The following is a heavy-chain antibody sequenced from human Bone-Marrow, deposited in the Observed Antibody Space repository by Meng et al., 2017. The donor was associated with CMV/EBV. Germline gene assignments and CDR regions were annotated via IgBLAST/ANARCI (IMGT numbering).Heavy chain of an antibody. D-gene: IGHD6-19*01. CDR3: ARVRGWYVGWFDP. J-gene: IGHJ5*02. Sequence: GESLKISCVASGFIFSSYEMTWVRQAPGKGLEWLAHISSGATNTYHADSVKDRFTISRDNAKNSLYLQMNSLSDEDTAVYYCARVRGWYVGWFDPWGQGTLVTVSS. V-gene: IGHV3-48*03. CDR1: GFIFSSYE. CDR2: ISSGATNT.